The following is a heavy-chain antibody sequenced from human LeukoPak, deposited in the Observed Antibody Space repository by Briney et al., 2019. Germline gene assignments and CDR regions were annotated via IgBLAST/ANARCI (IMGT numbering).Heavy chain of an antibody. CDR3: ARAYDFWSGYSDY. CDR1: GFTFSSYS. J-gene: IGHJ4*02. Sequence: GGSLRLSCAASGFTFSSYSMNWVRQAPGKGLEWVSYISSSSSTICYADSVKGRFTISRDNAKNSLYLQMNSLRAEDTAVYYCARAYDFWSGYSDYWGQGTLVTVSS. V-gene: IGHV3-48*04. CDR2: ISSSSSTI. D-gene: IGHD3-3*01.